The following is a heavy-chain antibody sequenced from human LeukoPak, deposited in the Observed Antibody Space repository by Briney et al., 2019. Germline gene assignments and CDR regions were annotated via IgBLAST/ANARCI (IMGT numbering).Heavy chain of an antibody. Sequence: SVKVSCKASGGTFSSYAISWVRQAPGQGLEWMGGIIPIFGTANYAQKFQGRVTITADESTSTAYMELSSLRSEDTAVYYCARVRRYSSSWYVPFDYWGQGTLVTVSS. D-gene: IGHD6-13*01. CDR3: ARVRRYSSSWYVPFDY. J-gene: IGHJ4*02. V-gene: IGHV1-69*13. CDR1: GGTFSSYA. CDR2: IIPIFGTA.